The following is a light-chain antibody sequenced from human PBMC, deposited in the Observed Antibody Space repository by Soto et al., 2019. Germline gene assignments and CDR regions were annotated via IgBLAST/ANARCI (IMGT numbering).Light chain of an antibody. V-gene: IGLV1-40*01. J-gene: IGLJ2*01. CDR1: SSNIGAGYD. Sequence: QSVLTQPNSVSGAPGQRVTISCTGSSSNIGAGYDVHWYQQLPGTAPKLLIYGNSNRPSGVPDRFSGSKSGTSASLAITGLQAEDEADYYCQSYDSSLRGVVFGGGTKLTVL. CDR3: QSYDSSLRGVV. CDR2: GNS.